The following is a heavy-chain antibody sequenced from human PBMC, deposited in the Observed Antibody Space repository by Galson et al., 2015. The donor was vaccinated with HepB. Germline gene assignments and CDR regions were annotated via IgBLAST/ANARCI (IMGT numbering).Heavy chain of an antibody. CDR3: AREYSSPPEFDY. J-gene: IGHJ4*02. V-gene: IGHV3-33*01. CDR2: MWYDESDK. CDR1: GFTFNNCG. D-gene: IGHD6-13*01. Sequence: SLRLSCAVSGFTFNNCGMHWVRQAPGKGLEWLAVMWYDESDKYYADSVRGRFTISRDNFKNTLYLQMNSLRGEDTAVYYCAREYSSPPEFDYWGQGTLVTVSS.